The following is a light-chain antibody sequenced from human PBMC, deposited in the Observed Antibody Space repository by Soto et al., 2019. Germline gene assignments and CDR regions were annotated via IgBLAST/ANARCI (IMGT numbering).Light chain of an antibody. CDR3: QHRNNWPIT. CDR1: QSISTY. V-gene: IGKV3-11*01. CDR2: DAS. Sequence: PGERATHSCRASQSISTYLAWHQQKPGQPPRLLIYDASKRAPGIPARFSGSGSGTDFTLTISSLEPEDFAVYYCQHRNNWPITFGHGTRLDIK. J-gene: IGKJ5*01.